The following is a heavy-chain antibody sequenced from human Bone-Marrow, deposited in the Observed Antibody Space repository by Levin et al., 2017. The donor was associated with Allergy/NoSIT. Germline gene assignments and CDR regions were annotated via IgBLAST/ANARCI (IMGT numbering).Heavy chain of an antibody. J-gene: IGHJ4*02. V-gene: IGHV3-30*03. CDR1: GFTFSSYG. Sequence: GESLKISCDASGFTFSSYGIIWVRQAPGKGLEWVAVISYDGRNEYYADSVKGRFTISRDNSKNTLYLQMNSLRAEDTAVYYCARYGSGSHFLHEYYFDYWGQGTLVTVSS. CDR2: ISYDGRNE. D-gene: IGHD3-10*01. CDR3: ARYGSGSHFLHEYYFDY.